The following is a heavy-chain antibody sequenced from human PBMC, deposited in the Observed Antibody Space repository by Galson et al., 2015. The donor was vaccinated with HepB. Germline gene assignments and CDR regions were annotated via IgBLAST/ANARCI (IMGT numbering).Heavy chain of an antibody. Sequence: SLRLSCAASGFTFSSFAMNWVRQAPGKGLEWVSVVNGGATNTNYADSVKGRFTISRDNSKDTVFLQMDGLRADDTAVYYCAKASGTPPGPFGSWGPGTLVHVSS. V-gene: IGHV3-23*01. CDR3: AKASGTPPGPFGS. CDR1: GFTFSSFA. CDR2: VNGGATNT. J-gene: IGHJ5*01.